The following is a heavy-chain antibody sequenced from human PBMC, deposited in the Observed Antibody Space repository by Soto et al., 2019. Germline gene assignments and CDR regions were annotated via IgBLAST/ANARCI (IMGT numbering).Heavy chain of an antibody. J-gene: IGHJ6*02. CDR2: ISSNGGST. CDR1: GGSISSGD. V-gene: IGHV3-64*01. CDR3: ARWPLGSSLPRRRYGMDV. Sequence: ETLSLTCSVSGGSISSGDSYWSWVRQAPGKGLEYVSAISSNGGSTYYANSVKGRFTISRDNSKNTLYLQMGSLRAEDMAVYYCARWPLGSSLPRRRYGMDVWGQGTTVTVSS. D-gene: IGHD3-10*01.